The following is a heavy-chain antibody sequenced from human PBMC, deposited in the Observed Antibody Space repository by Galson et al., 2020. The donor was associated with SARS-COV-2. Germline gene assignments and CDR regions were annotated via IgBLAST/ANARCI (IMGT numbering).Heavy chain of an antibody. CDR2: IYSGGST. Sequence: PGGSLRLSCAASGFTVSSNYMTWVRQAPGKGLEWVSVIYSGGSTYYADSVKGRFTISRDNSKNTLYLQMNSLRAEDTAVYYCARYYYDSSGNYHDAFDIWGQGTMVTVSS. CDR3: ARYYYDSSGNYHDAFDI. V-gene: IGHV3-53*01. CDR1: GFTVSSNY. J-gene: IGHJ3*02. D-gene: IGHD3-22*01.